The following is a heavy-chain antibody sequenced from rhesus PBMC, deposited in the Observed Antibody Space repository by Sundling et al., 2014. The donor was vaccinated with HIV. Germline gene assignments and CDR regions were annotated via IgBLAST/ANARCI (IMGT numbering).Heavy chain of an antibody. J-gene: IGHJ5-1*01. D-gene: IGHD2-39*02. CDR3: AIRRAVVSSGGFDV. Sequence: QLQLQESGPGLVKPSETLSVACAVYGGSISSNYWSWIRQAPGKRLEWIGYIYGSDSNTDYNPSLKSRVTLSVDTSKNQLSLNLNSVTAADTAVYYCAIRRAVVSSGGFDVWARSLRHRLL. V-gene: IGHV4-169*01. CDR1: GGSISSNY. CDR2: IYGSDSNT.